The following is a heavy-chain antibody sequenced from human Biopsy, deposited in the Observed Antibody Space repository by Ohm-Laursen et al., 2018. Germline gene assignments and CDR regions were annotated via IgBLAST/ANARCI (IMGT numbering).Heavy chain of an antibody. CDR1: GYTLTELS. V-gene: IGHV1-24*01. Sequence: SSEKVSCKVSGYTLTELSMHWVRQAPGRGLEWMGGFAPENGKTIYAQKFQGRVTMTEDTSTDTAYMELSSLRSEDTAVYYYAADINVWNVNYWGQGTQVTVSS. J-gene: IGHJ4*02. D-gene: IGHD1-1*01. CDR2: FAPENGKT. CDR3: AADINVWNVNY.